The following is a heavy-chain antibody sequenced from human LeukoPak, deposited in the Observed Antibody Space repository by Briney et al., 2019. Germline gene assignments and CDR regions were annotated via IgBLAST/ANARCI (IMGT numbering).Heavy chain of an antibody. V-gene: IGHV1-2*02. CDR1: AYTFTDYY. D-gene: IGHD1-7*01. CDR3: AREGAPRITGTTNPFDP. CDR2: INPNGGGT. J-gene: IGHJ5*02. Sequence: ASVNVSFKASAYTFTDYYMHWVRQAPGQGLEWMGWINPNGGGTYYAQKFQDRVTMTRDTSINTAYMELSRLRSDDTAMYYCAREGAPRITGTTNPFDPWGQGTLVTVSS.